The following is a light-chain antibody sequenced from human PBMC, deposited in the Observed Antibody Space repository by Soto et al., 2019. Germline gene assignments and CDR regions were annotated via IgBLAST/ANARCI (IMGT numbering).Light chain of an antibody. V-gene: IGKV1-5*03. Sequence: DIQMTQSPSTLSAYVGDRVTITCRASQSTSDWLAWYQQKPGKAPKVLIYKASNLQSGVPSRFSGSVSGADFTLAISSLQPDDFATYYCQQYETFSGTFGPGTKVDIK. CDR2: KAS. J-gene: IGKJ1*01. CDR1: QSTSDW. CDR3: QQYETFSGT.